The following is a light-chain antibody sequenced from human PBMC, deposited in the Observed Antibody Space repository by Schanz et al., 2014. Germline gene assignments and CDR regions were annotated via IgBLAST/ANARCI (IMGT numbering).Light chain of an antibody. V-gene: IGKV3D-15*01. CDR2: GAS. Sequence: EIVMTQSPATLSVSPGERATLSCRASQSVSSNLAWYQQKPGQAPRLLIYGASSRATGIPDRFSGSGSGTDFTLTISSLQAEDFAVYYCQQYHNRYTFGQGTKLEIK. J-gene: IGKJ2*01. CDR3: QQYHNRYT. CDR1: QSVSSN.